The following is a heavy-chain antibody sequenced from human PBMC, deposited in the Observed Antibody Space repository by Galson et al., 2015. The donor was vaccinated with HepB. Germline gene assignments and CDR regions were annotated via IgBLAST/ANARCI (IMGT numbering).Heavy chain of an antibody. CDR2: ISGSGGST. CDR1: GFTFSSYA. Sequence: SLRLSCAASGFTFSSYAMSWVRQAPGKGLEWVSAISGSGGSTYYADSVKGRFTISRDNSKNTLYLQMNSLRAEDTAVYYCAKATTRDYDFWSGPYGMDVWGQGTTVTVSS. D-gene: IGHD3-3*01. J-gene: IGHJ6*02. V-gene: IGHV3-23*01. CDR3: AKATTRDYDFWSGPYGMDV.